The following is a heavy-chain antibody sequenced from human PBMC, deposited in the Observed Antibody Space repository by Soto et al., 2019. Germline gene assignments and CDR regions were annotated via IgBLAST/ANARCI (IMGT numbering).Heavy chain of an antibody. CDR3: AKSNGDCSTTSCLTLYDMDV. CDR1: GYTFTSYD. V-gene: IGHV1-18*01. D-gene: IGHD2-2*03. J-gene: IGHJ6*02. Sequence: ASVKVSCKASGYTFTSYDISWVRQAPGQGLEWMGWISAYSGKTNSAQKFQGRVTMTTETSTRTAYMELRSLRSDDTAVYYCAKSNGDCSTTSCLTLYDMDVWGQGTTVTV. CDR2: ISAYSGKT.